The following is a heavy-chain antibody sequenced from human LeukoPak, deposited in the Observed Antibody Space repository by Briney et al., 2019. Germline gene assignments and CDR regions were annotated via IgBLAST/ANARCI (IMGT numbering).Heavy chain of an antibody. CDR1: GFTFSSYA. V-gene: IGHV3-23*01. CDR2: ISGSGGST. CDR3: AKVPLPTPRITMVRGVIFFAD. Sequence: GGSLRLSCAASGFTFSSYAMSWVRQAPGKGLEWVSAISGSGGSTYYADSVKGRFTISRDNSKNTLYLQMNSLRAEDTAVYYCAKVPLPTPRITMVRGVIFFADWGQGTLVTVSS. D-gene: IGHD3-10*01. J-gene: IGHJ4*02.